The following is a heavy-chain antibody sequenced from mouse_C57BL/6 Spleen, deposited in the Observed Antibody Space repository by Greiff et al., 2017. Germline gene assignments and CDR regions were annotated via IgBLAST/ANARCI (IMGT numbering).Heavy chain of an antibody. CDR1: GYTFTSYW. V-gene: IGHV1-64*01. J-gene: IGHJ1*03. Sequence: QVQLQQPGAELVKPGASVKLSCKASGYTFTSYWMHWVKQRPGQGLEWIGMIHPNSGSTNYNEKFKSKATLTVDKSSSTGYMQLSSLTSEDSAVYYCARSATVVATDWYFDVWGTGTTVTVSS. CDR3: ARSATVVATDWYFDV. D-gene: IGHD1-1*01. CDR2: IHPNSGST.